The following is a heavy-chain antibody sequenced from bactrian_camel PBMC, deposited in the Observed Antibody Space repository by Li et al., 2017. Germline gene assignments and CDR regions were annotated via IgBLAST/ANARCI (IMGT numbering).Heavy chain of an antibody. CDR3: AAEMGSCHPYGFGY. Sequence: HVQLVESRGGSVQAEGSLTLSCAASGRIYSSNCMAWFRQAPGKEPERVATIYTNGKTYYADSVKDRFTISKDNAKNTLYLQMNSLKPEDTAMYYCAAEMGSCHPYGFGYWGQGTQVTVS. CDR1: GRIYSSNC. D-gene: IGHD6*01. CDR2: IYTNGKT. V-gene: IGHV3S53*01. J-gene: IGHJ6*01.